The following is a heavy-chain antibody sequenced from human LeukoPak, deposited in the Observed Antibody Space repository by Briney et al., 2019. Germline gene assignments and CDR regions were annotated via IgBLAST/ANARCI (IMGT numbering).Heavy chain of an antibody. D-gene: IGHD1-14*01. Sequence: GGSLRLSCTASGLTFSTSGFNWVRQAPGKGLEWVASIGPTGSDRYHADSIKGRFTISRDNANNFLYLEMNSLRAEDTAVYYCATETNGRHYDYWGQGTLLTVSS. CDR3: ATETNGRHYDY. CDR1: GLTFSTSG. CDR2: IGPTGSDR. J-gene: IGHJ4*02. V-gene: IGHV3-21*06.